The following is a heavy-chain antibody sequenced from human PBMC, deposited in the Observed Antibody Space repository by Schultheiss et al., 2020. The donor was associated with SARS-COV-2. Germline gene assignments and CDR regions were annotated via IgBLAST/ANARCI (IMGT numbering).Heavy chain of an antibody. D-gene: IGHD3-22*01. CDR3: ARGHSSGYYNYFDY. CDR1: GFAFSDFW. V-gene: IGHV3-30-3*01. Sequence: GGSLRLSCEASGFAFSDFWMTWVRQAPGKGLEWVAVISYDGSNKYYADSVKGRFTISRDNSKNTLYLQMNSLRAEDTAVYYCARGHSSGYYNYFDYWGQGTLVTVSS. J-gene: IGHJ4*02. CDR2: ISYDGSNK.